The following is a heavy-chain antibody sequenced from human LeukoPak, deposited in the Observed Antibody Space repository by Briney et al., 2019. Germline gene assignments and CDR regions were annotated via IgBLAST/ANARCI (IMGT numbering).Heavy chain of an antibody. Sequence: GGSLRLSCAASGFTFSSYAMSWVRQAPGKGLEWVSAISGSGGSTYYADSVKGRFTISRDNSKNTLYLQMNSLRAEDTAVYYCAKDQGPEGKIYYFDYWGQGTLVTVSS. V-gene: IGHV3-23*01. D-gene: IGHD1-14*01. CDR2: ISGSGGST. J-gene: IGHJ4*02. CDR1: GFTFSSYA. CDR3: AKDQGPEGKIYYFDY.